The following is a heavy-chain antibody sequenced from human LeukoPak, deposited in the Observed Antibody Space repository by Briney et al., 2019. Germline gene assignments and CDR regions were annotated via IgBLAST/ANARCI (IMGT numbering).Heavy chain of an antibody. D-gene: IGHD5-12*01. V-gene: IGHV4-39*01. J-gene: IGHJ4*02. Sequence: SETLSLTCTVSGGSVYDNTYDWGWVRQPPGKGLEWIGCVYYSGSAYYNPSLKSRVTISVDTSKNQFSLKLTSVTAADTAFYYCARHHDYGVGKGDWGQGTLVTVSS. CDR2: VYYSGSA. CDR1: GGSVYDNTYD. CDR3: ARHHDYGVGKGD.